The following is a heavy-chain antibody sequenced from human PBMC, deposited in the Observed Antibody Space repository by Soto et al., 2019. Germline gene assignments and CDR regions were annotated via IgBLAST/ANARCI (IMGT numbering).Heavy chain of an antibody. Sequence: GESLKISCKGSGYSFTSYWISWVRQVPGKGLEWMGRIDPSDSYTNYSPSFQGHVTISADKSISTAYLQWSSLKASDTAMYYCARLYYDFWSGSYYYYYGMDVWGQGTTVTVSS. V-gene: IGHV5-10-1*01. CDR1: GYSFTSYW. CDR3: ARLYYDFWSGSYYYYYGMDV. J-gene: IGHJ6*02. D-gene: IGHD3-3*01. CDR2: IDPSDSYT.